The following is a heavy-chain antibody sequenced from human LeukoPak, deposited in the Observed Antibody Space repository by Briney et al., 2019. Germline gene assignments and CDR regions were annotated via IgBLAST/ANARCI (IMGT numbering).Heavy chain of an antibody. J-gene: IGHJ4*02. Sequence: GESLKISCKGYGYSFTSYWIGWVRQMPGKGLEWMGIIYPGDSDTRYRPSFQGQVTISADKSISTAYLQWNSLKASDTAMYYCARLQYSGSYYTGKSDYWGQGTLVTVSS. CDR3: ARLQYSGSYYTGKSDY. CDR2: IYPGDSDT. D-gene: IGHD1-26*01. CDR1: GYSFTSYW. V-gene: IGHV5-51*01.